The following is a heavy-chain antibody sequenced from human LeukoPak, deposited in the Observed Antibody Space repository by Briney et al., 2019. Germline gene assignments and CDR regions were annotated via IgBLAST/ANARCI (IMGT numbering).Heavy chain of an antibody. Sequence: SETLSLTCTVSGGTISSYYWSWIRQPAGKGLEWIGRIYTSGSTNYNPSLKSRVTMSVDTSKNQFSLKLSSVTAADTAVYYCARVFWSGYSHAFDIWGQGTMVTVSS. CDR1: GGTISSYY. D-gene: IGHD3-3*01. CDR2: IYTSGST. CDR3: ARVFWSGYSHAFDI. V-gene: IGHV4-4*07. J-gene: IGHJ3*02.